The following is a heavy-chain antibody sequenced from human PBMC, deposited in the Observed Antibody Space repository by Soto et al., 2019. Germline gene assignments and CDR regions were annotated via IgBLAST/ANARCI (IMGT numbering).Heavy chain of an antibody. J-gene: IGHJ4*02. CDR2: VYWNDDK. D-gene: IGHD3-10*01. CDR1: GFSLSTTGVG. Sequence: QITLKESGHTLVKPTQTLTLTCTFSGFSLSTTGVGVGWIRQSPGKALEWLALVYWNDDKRYSPSLKSRLTITKDTSKNQVVLTLTDMDPVDTATYYCVHRRIIMTFGYWGQGALVTVSS. CDR3: VHRRIIMTFGY. V-gene: IGHV2-5*01.